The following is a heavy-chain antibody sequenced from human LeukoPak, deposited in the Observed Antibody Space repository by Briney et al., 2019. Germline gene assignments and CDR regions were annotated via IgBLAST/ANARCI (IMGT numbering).Heavy chain of an antibody. CDR1: GGTFSSYA. CDR2: IIPIFGTA. CDR3: ARAGLYYDSSGSLYY. J-gene: IGHJ4*02. V-gene: IGHV1-69*06. D-gene: IGHD3-22*01. Sequence: SVKVSCKASGGTFSSYAISWVRQAPGQGLEWMGGIIPIFGTANYAQKFQGRVTITADKSTSTAYMELSSLRSEDTAVYYCARAGLYYDSSGSLYYWGQGTLVTVSS.